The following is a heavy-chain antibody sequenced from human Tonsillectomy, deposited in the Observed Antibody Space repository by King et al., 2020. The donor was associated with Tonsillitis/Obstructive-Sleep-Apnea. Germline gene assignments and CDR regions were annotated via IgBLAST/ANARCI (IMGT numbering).Heavy chain of an antibody. V-gene: IGHV3-9*01. J-gene: IGHJ6*03. D-gene: IGHD2-15*01. CDR1: GFTFDDYA. CDR2: ISWDSGSI. CDR3: AKDGSGTPSYSGYMDV. Sequence: QLVQSGGGLVQPGRSLRLSCAASGFTFDDYAMHWVRQAPGKGLEWVSGISWDSGSIGYADSVKGRFTISRDNAKNSLFLQMNSLRAEDTALYYCAKDGSGTPSYSGYMDVWGKGTTVTVSS.